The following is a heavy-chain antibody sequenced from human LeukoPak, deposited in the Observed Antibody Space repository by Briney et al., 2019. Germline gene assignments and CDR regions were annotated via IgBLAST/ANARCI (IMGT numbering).Heavy chain of an antibody. CDR2: IYYSGST. CDR3: ARQGSRRELPWYFDL. D-gene: IGHD1-26*01. CDR1: GGSISSYY. J-gene: IGHJ2*01. Sequence: SETLSLTCTVSGGSISSYYWSWIRQPPGKGLEWIGYIYYSGSTNYNPSLKSRVTISVDTSKNQFSLKLSSVTVADTAVYYCARQGSRRELPWYFDLWGRGTLVTVSS. V-gene: IGHV4-59*08.